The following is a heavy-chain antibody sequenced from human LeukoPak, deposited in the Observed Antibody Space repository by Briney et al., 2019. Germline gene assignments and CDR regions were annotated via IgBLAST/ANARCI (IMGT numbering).Heavy chain of an antibody. CDR1: NGSISSYS. Sequence: SETLSLICSVSNGSISSYSWTWIRQPAGKGLEWIGRIYTSGSANYNPSLKSRVTISVDTSKNQFSLKLSSVTAADTAVYYCARHVRTVVWFDPWGQGTLVTVSS. CDR3: ARHVRTVVWFDP. D-gene: IGHD3-10*02. CDR2: IYTSGSA. J-gene: IGHJ5*02. V-gene: IGHV4-4*07.